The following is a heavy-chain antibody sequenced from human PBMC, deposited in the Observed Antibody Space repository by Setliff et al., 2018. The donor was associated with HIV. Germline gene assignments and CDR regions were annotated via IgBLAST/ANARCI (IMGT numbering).Heavy chain of an antibody. CDR1: GGSISSGNW. V-gene: IGHV4-4*02. Sequence: PSETLSLTCAVSGGSISSGNWWSWVRQPPGKGLEWIGEIAPSGSTNYHPSLKSRVTISVDRAKNQFSLKLRSMPAADTAVYYGARDPRSWRGYYRAPAGFDPWGQGTLVTVPQ. J-gene: IGHJ5*02. CDR2: IAPSGST. D-gene: IGHD3-3*01. CDR3: ARDPRSWRGYYRAPAGFDP.